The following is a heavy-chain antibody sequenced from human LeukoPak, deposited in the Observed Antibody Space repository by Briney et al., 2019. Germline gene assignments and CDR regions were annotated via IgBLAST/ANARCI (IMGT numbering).Heavy chain of an antibody. J-gene: IGHJ4*02. Sequence: QPGGSLRLYCAASGFTFTSYRMSWVRQAPGKGLEGWSGVSCGGTDTRHADSGKGRFTVSRDNCKNSLDLQMNSLAGDDTAVYYCARGHRNSGWHYWGQGTLVTVSS. CDR3: ARGHRNSGWHY. CDR2: VSCGGTDT. D-gene: IGHD5-12*01. CDR1: GFTFTSYR. V-gene: IGHV3-23*01.